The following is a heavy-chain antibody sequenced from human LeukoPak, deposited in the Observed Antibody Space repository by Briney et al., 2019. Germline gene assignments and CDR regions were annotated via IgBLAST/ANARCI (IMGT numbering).Heavy chain of an antibody. CDR1: GFTFSSSA. D-gene: IGHD5-24*01. CDR3: AKSGYNRFDY. J-gene: IGHJ4*02. V-gene: IGHV3-23*01. Sequence: GGSLRLSCAASGFTFSSSAMSWVRQAPGKGLEWVSSVSGSGSGGSTYYADSVKGRFTISRDNSKNTLYLQMNSLRAEDTAVYYCAKSGYNRFDYWGQGTLVTVSS. CDR2: VSGSGSGGST.